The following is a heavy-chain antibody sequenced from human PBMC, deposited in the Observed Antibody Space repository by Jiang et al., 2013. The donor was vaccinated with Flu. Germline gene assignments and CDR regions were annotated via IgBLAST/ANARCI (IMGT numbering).Heavy chain of an antibody. CDR3: ARALRDFWSDKSWFDP. V-gene: IGHV3-7*03. D-gene: IGHD3-3*01. Sequence: GGGLVQPGGSLRLSCAASGFTFSSYWMSWVRQAPGKGLEWVANIKQDGSEKYYVDSVKGRFTISRDNAKNSLYLQMNSLRAEDTAVYYCARALRDFWSDKSWFDPWGQGTLVTVSS. J-gene: IGHJ5*02. CDR1: GFTFSSYW. CDR2: IKQDGSEK.